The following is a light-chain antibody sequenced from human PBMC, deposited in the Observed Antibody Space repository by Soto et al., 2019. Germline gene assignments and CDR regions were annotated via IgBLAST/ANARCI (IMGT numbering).Light chain of an antibody. CDR1: SSDVGGYNY. V-gene: IGLV2-14*01. J-gene: IGLJ2*01. Sequence: QSALTQPASVSGSPGQSITISCTGTSSDVGGYNYVSWYQQYPGKAPKLMIYEVSNRPSGVSNRFSGSKSGNTASLTISGLQAEDEADYYCSSFVGSPVVFGGGTQLTVL. CDR2: EVS. CDR3: SSFVGSPVV.